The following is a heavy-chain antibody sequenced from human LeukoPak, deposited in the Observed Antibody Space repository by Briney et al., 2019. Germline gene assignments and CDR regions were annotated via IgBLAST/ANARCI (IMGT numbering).Heavy chain of an antibody. CDR2: IRSKANSYAT. CDR3: TRRGDHAFDI. J-gene: IGHJ3*02. V-gene: IGHV3-73*01. CDR1: GFTFSGSA. Sequence: GGSLRLSCAASGFTFSGSAMHWVRQASGKGLEWVCRIRSKANSYATAYAASVKGRFTISRDDSKNTAYMQMNSLKTEDTAVYYCTRRGDHAFDIWGQGTMVTVSS. D-gene: IGHD4-17*01.